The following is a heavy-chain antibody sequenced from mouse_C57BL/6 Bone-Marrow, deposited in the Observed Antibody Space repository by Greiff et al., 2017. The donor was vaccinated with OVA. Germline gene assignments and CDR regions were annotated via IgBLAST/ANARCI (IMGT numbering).Heavy chain of an antibody. D-gene: IGHD4-1*01. V-gene: IGHV5-17*01. J-gene: IGHJ3*01. Sequence: EVKLMESGGGLVKPGGSLKLSCAASGFTFSDYGMHWVRQAPEKGLEWVAYISSGSSTIYYADTVKGRFTISRDNAKNTLFLQMTSLRSEDTAMYYCARDLGRAWFAYWGQGTLVTVSA. CDR3: ARDLGRAWFAY. CDR1: GFTFSDYG. CDR2: ISSGSSTI.